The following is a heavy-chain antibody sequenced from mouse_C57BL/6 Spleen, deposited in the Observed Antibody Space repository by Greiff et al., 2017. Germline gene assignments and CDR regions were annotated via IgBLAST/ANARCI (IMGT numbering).Heavy chain of an antibody. CDR1: GFNIKNTY. D-gene: IGHD2-5*01. CDR3: ARSHYSNLYYFDY. J-gene: IGHJ2*01. Sequence: EVQLQESVAELVRPGASVKLSCTASGFNIKNTYMHWVKQRPEQGLAWIGRIDPANGNTKYAPKFQGKATITADTSSNTAYLQLSSLTSEDTAIYYCARSHYSNLYYFDYWGQGTTLTVSS. V-gene: IGHV14-3*01. CDR2: IDPANGNT.